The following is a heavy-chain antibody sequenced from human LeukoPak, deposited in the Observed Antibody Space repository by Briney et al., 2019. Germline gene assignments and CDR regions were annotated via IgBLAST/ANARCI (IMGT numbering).Heavy chain of an antibody. V-gene: IGHV3-30-3*01. D-gene: IGHD6-19*01. Sequence: AGGSLRLSCAASGFTFSSYAMHWVRQAPGKGLEWVAVISYDGSNKYYADSVKGRFTISRDNSKNTLYLQMNSLGAEDTAVYYCARVEKWLVSPFDYWGQGTLATVSS. CDR3: ARVEKWLVSPFDY. J-gene: IGHJ4*02. CDR1: GFTFSSYA. CDR2: ISYDGSNK.